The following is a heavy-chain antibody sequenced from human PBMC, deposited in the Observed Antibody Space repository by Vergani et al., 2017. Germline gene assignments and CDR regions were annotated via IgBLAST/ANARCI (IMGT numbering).Heavy chain of an antibody. CDR1: GFTFTAHG. J-gene: IGHJ4*02. V-gene: IGHV4/OR15-8*01. D-gene: IGHD2-21*01. CDR3: GREGEGACNLGH. CDR2: THESETS. Sequence: VQLLESGGGSAQPGESLRLSCVASGFTFTAHGLNWVRQAPGKGLEWIGETHESETSNYNPSLNSRVTISVDKSTNQCSLKLNSVTAADSGLYYCGREGEGACNLGHWGQGTLVTVSS.